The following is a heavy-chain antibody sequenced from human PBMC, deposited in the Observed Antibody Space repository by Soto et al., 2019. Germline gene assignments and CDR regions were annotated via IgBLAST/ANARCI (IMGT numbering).Heavy chain of an antibody. J-gene: IGHJ4*02. CDR3: AKDRKNDYVLGSYRHHFDY. CDR2: ISGSGGST. D-gene: IGHD3-16*02. Sequence: EVQLLESGGGLVQPGGSLRLSCAASGFTFSSYAMSWVRQAPGKGLEWVSAISGSGGSTYYADSVKGRFTISRDNSKNPLYLQRNSLRAEYTAVYYCAKDRKNDYVLGSYRHHFDYWGQGTLVTVSS. CDR1: GFTFSSYA. V-gene: IGHV3-23*01.